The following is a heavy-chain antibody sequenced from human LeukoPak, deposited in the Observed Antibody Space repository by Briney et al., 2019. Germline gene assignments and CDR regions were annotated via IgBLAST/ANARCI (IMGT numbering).Heavy chain of an antibody. CDR2: ISGSGGST. J-gene: IGHJ5*02. CDR3: AKDSVVVPAAGDWFDP. V-gene: IGHV3-23*01. D-gene: IGHD2-2*01. CDR1: GFTFSSYA. Sequence: PGGSLRLSCAASGFTFSSYAMSWVRQAPGKGLEWVSAISGSGGSTYYADSVKGRFTISRDNSKNTLYLQMNSLRAEDTAVYYCAKDSVVVPAAGDWFDPWGQGTLVTVSS.